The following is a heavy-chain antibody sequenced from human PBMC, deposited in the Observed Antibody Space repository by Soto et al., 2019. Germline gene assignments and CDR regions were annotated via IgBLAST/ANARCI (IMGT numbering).Heavy chain of an antibody. CDR2: ISGSGGST. J-gene: IGHJ4*02. CDR3: AKFWDRDYFDY. V-gene: IGHV3-23*01. D-gene: IGHD1-26*01. CDR1: GFNFSSYA. Sequence: GGSMRLSCAASGFNFSSYAMSWVRQAPGKGLEWVSAISGSGGSTYYADSVKGRFTISRDNSKNTLYLQMNSLRAEDTAVYYCAKFWDRDYFDYWGQGTLVTVSS.